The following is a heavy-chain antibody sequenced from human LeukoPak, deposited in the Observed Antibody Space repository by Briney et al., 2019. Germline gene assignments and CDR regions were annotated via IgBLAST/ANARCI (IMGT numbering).Heavy chain of an antibody. CDR3: ATANNWNYALGY. J-gene: IGHJ4*02. D-gene: IGHD1-7*01. Sequence: ASVKVSCKTSSDTFIRYGISWVRQAPGQGLEWMGWISTGNGNTNYVQKFQGRVTMTTDTSTATAYMELRSLRFDDTAMYYCATANNWNYALGYWGQGTLVTVSS. V-gene: IGHV1-18*01. CDR2: ISTGNGNT. CDR1: SDTFIRYG.